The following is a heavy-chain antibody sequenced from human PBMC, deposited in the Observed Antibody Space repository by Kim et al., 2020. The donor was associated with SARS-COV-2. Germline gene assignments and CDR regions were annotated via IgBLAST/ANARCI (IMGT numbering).Heavy chain of an antibody. V-gene: IGHV3-21*01. D-gene: IGHD3-10*02. J-gene: IGHJ3*02. CDR3: ARDVDVRGVSHDAFDI. Sequence: SVKGRFTISRDNAKNSLYLQMNSLRAEDTAVYYCARDVDVRGVSHDAFDIWGQGTMVTVSS.